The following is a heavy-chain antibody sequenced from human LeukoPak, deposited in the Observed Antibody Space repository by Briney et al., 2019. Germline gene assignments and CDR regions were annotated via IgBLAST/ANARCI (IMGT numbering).Heavy chain of an antibody. V-gene: IGHV1-18*01. CDR1: GYTFTSYG. CDR2: ISAYNGNT. CDR3: ARDCPSTSCLYYYGMDV. Sequence: ASVKVSCKASGYTFTSYGISWVRQAPGQGLEWMGWISAYNGNTNYAQKLQGRVTMTTDTSTSTAYIELRSLRSDDTAVYYCARDCPSTSCLYYYGMDVWGQGTTVTVSS. J-gene: IGHJ6*02. D-gene: IGHD2-2*01.